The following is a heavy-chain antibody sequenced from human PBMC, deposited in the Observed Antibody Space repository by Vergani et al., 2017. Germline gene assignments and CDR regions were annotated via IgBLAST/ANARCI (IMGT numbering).Heavy chain of an antibody. Sequence: QLQLQESGPGLVKPSETLSLTCTVSGGSISSSSYYWGWIRQPPGKGLEWIGSIYYSGSTYYNPSLKSRVTISVDTSKNQFSLKLSSVTAADTAVYYCARGGVTIFPYPLYYYYMDVWGKGP. J-gene: IGHJ6*03. CDR1: GGSISSSSYY. CDR3: ARGGVTIFPYPLYYYYMDV. V-gene: IGHV4-39*01. D-gene: IGHD3-3*01. CDR2: IYYSGST.